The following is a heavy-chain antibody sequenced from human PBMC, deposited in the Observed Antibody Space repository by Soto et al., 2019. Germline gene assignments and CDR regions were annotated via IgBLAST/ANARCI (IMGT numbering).Heavy chain of an antibody. V-gene: IGHV3-33*06. Sequence: VQLVESGGGVVQPGRSLRLSCAASGFTFSSYAMHSVRQAPGKGRAWVAVIWYDASNKYYADSVKCRFTISRNNSNNTLYLQRTNETAVYKAVYDCAKFPEPGNYGLLDYWGQGTLVTVSS. D-gene: IGHD4-4*01. CDR1: GFTFSSYA. J-gene: IGHJ4*02. CDR2: IWYDASNK. CDR3: AKFPEPGNYGLLDY.